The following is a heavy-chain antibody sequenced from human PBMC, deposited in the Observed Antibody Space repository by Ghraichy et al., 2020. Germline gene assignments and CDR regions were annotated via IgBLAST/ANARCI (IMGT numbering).Heavy chain of an antibody. J-gene: IGHJ4*02. V-gene: IGHV3-30*04. Sequence: GESLNISCAASGFTFSSYAMHWVRQAPGKGLNWVAVISYDGNNKYYPDSVKGRFTISRDNSKNTLYLQMNSLRTEDTAVYYCARGDTYYYGSRSYYTRYWGQGTLVTVSS. CDR3: ARGDTYYYGSRSYYTRY. D-gene: IGHD3-10*01. CDR1: GFTFSSYA. CDR2: ISYDGNNK.